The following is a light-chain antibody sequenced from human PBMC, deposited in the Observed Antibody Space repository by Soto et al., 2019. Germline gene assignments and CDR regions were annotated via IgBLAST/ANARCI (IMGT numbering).Light chain of an antibody. V-gene: IGKV1D-12*01. CDR1: EDVSRW. CDR2: GAT. Sequence: DIQMTQSPSYVYASVGDTVTFTCRASEDVSRWLGWYQQKPGRAPSLLIFGATSLQSGVPSRFSGSGSGTEFTLTISSLQPEDFATYYCQQANSFPLTFGGGTKVEIK. J-gene: IGKJ4*01. CDR3: QQANSFPLT.